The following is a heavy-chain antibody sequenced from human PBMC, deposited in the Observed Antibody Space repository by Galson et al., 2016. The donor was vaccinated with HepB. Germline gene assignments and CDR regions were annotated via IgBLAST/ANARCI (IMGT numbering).Heavy chain of an antibody. CDR3: ARDPIRGPPDYFDY. Sequence: SLRLSCAASGFTFSSYAMHWVRQAPGKGLEWVAVISYDGTNKYYAPSVKGRFTLSRDDAKNTVYLQMDSLKPEDTAVYYCARDPIRGPPDYFDYWGQGTLVTVSS. V-gene: IGHV3-30*04. D-gene: IGHD1-14*01. CDR1: GFTFSSYA. J-gene: IGHJ4*02. CDR2: ISYDGTNK.